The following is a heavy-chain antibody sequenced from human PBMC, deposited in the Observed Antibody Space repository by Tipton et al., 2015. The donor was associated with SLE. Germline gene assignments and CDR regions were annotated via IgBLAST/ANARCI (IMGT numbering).Heavy chain of an antibody. D-gene: IGHD3-16*01. CDR3: ARDGPGGGTGWFDAFDI. J-gene: IGHJ3*02. CDR2: ISFDGSNK. V-gene: IGHV3-30*03. Sequence: SLRLSCAASGFTFSHHGMHWVRQAPGKGLEWVAVISFDGSNKYYGDSVRGRFTVSRDNSKDTLFLQVNSLRPEDTGVYYCARDGPGGGTGWFDAFDIWGQGTLVTVSS. CDR1: GFTFSHHG.